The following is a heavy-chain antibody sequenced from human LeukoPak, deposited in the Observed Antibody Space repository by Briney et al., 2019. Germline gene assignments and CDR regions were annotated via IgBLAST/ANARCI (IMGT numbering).Heavy chain of an antibody. CDR1: GFTFSSYS. V-gene: IGHV3-21*01. CDR2: ISSSSSYI. CDR3: ASPLGSGDAFDI. J-gene: IGHJ3*02. D-gene: IGHD3-10*01. Sequence: GGSLRLSCAASGFTFSSYSMNWVRQAPGKGLEGVSSISSSSSYIYYADSVKGRFTIPRDNAKNSLYLQMNSLRAEDTAVYYCASPLGSGDAFDIWGQGTMVAVSS.